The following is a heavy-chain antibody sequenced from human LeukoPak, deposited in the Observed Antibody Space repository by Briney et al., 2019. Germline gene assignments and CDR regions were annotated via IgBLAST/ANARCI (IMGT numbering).Heavy chain of an antibody. CDR2: IRYDGSNK. CDR3: ARGLGYCSSTSCPPFGRDYYYCMDV. D-gene: IGHD2-2*01. J-gene: IGHJ6*03. V-gene: IGHV3-30*02. CDR1: GFTFSSYG. Sequence: GGSLRLSCAASGFTFSSYGMHWVRQAPGKGLEWVAFIRYDGSNKYYADSVKGRFTISRDNSKNTLYLQMNSLRSEDTAVYYCARGLGYCSSTSCPPFGRDYYYCMDVWGKGTTVTVSS.